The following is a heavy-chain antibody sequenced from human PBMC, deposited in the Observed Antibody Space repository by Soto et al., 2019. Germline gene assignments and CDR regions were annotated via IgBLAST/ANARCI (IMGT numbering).Heavy chain of an antibody. Sequence: SCKASGGTFSSYAISWVRQAPGQGLEWMGGIIPIFGTANYAQKFQGRVTITADESTSTAYMELSSLRSEDTALYYCARGLYYDTSSNVPVLVYWGQGTLVTVSS. CDR1: GGTFSSYA. V-gene: IGHV1-69*01. CDR2: IIPIFGTA. J-gene: IGHJ4*02. CDR3: ARGLYYDTSSNVPVLVY. D-gene: IGHD3-22*01.